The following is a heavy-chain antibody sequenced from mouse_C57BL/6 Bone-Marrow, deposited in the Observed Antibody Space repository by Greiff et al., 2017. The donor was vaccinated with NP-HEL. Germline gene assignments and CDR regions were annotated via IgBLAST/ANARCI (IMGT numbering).Heavy chain of an antibody. CDR1: GYAFSSSW. CDR2: IYPGDGDT. V-gene: IGHV1-82*01. CDR3: ARDYYGSSSVGYAMDY. D-gene: IGHD1-1*01. Sequence: VQLQESGPELVKPGASVKISCKASGYAFSSSWMNWVKQRPGKGLEWIGRIYPGDGDTNYNGKFKGKATLTADKSSSTAYMQLSSLTSEDSAVYFCARDYYGSSSVGYAMDYWGQGTSVTVSS. J-gene: IGHJ4*01.